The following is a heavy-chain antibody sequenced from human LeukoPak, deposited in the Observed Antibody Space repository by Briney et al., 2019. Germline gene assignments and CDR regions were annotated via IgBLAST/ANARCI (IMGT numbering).Heavy chain of an antibody. CDR3: ARDKLLEYGNWFDP. Sequence: GRSLRLSCAASGFTFSSYGMHWVRQAPGKGLEWVAVISYDGSNKYYADSVKGRFTISRDNSKNTLYLQMNSLRAEDTAVYYCARDKLLEYGNWFDPWGQGTLVTVSS. V-gene: IGHV3-30*03. D-gene: IGHD4/OR15-4a*01. J-gene: IGHJ5*02. CDR2: ISYDGSNK. CDR1: GFTFSSYG.